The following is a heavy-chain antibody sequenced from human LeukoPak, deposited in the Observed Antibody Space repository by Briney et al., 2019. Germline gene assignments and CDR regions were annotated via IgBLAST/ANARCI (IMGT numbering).Heavy chain of an antibody. D-gene: IGHD1-1*01. CDR3: ARVAKERVGGVYYFDY. V-gene: IGHV3-13*01. CDR1: GFTFSDYD. Sequence: GGSRRLSCAASGFTFSDYDMHWVRQATGKGLEWVSAIGTAGDTYYTGSVKGRFTISRENAKNSLYLQMNSLRAGDTAVYYCARVAKERVGGVYYFDYWGQGTLVTISS. J-gene: IGHJ4*02. CDR2: IGTAGDT.